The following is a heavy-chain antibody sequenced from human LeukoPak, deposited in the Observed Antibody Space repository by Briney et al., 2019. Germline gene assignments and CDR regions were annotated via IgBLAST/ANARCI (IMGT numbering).Heavy chain of an antibody. D-gene: IGHD6-19*01. V-gene: IGHV1-2*02. CDR2: INPNSGGT. J-gene: IGHJ6*03. CDR1: GYTFTGYY. Sequence: ASVKVSCKASGYTFTGYYMHWVRQAPGQGLEWMGWINPNSGGTNYAQKFQGRVTMTRDTSISTAYMELSRLRSDDTAVYYRARGDSSAPNDYYYYYMDVWGKGTTVTVSS. CDR3: ARGDSSAPNDYYYYYMDV.